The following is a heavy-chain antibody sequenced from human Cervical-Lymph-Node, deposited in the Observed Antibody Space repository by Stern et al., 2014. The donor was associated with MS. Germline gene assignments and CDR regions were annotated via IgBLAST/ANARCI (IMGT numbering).Heavy chain of an antibody. V-gene: IGHV1-24*01. Sequence: VQLVQSGPEVKKPGASVKVSCKVSGYTLTELSMHWVRQVPGKGLEWMGGFDPEDGETIYAQKFQGRVTMTEDTSTDTAYMELSSLRSEDTALYYGATGGRVGAPTYYGMDVWGHGTAVTVSS. D-gene: IGHD1-26*01. CDR3: ATGGRVGAPTYYGMDV. CDR2: FDPEDGET. J-gene: IGHJ6*02. CDR1: GYTLTELS.